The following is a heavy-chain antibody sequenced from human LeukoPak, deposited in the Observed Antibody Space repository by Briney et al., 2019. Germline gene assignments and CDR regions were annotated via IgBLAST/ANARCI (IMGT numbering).Heavy chain of an antibody. D-gene: IGHD5-18*01. V-gene: IGHV4-39*07. CDR1: GGSISSGSYY. Sequence: SETLSLTCTVSGGSISSGSYYWSWIRQPAGKGLEWIGSIYHSGSTYYNPSLKSRVTISVDTSKNQFSLKLSSVTAADTAVYYCARGLPNKMTVERRGYSYVGARWFDPWGQGTLVTVSS. CDR3: ARGLPNKMTVERRGYSYVGARWFDP. J-gene: IGHJ5*02. CDR2: IYHSGST.